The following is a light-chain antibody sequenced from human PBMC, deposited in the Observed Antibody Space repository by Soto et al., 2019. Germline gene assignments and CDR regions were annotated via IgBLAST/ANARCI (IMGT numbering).Light chain of an antibody. CDR1: QGISHY. J-gene: IGKJ1*01. V-gene: IGKV1-17*03. CDR3: QQYNSYWT. Sequence: DIQMTQSPSAVSASVGERVTITCRASQGISHYLAWYQQRPGRVPKRLIYGASTLESGVPSRFSGSGSGTEFTLTISSLQPDDFATYYCQQYNSYWTFGQGTKVEIK. CDR2: GAS.